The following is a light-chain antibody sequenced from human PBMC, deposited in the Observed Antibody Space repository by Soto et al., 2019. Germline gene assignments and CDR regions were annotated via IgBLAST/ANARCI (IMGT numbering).Light chain of an antibody. J-gene: IGKJ1*01. CDR2: GAS. Sequence: DIQMTQSPSSLSAYVGDRVTITCRASQNIYSFLNWYQQKPGNAPKLLIYGASNLQSGVPPRFSGSESGTHFTLTISSLQPEDFATYYCQQIYAAPVTFGQGTKVEIK. CDR1: QNIYSF. CDR3: QQIYAAPVT. V-gene: IGKV1-39*01.